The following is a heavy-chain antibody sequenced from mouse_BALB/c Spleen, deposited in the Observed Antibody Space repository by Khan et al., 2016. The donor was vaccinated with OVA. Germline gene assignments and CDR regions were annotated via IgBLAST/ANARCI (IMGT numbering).Heavy chain of an antibody. V-gene: IGHV5-17*02. Sequence: VQLKESGGGLVQPGGSRKLSCAASGFTFSRFGMHWVRQAPEKGLEWVAYISSGSSTIYYADTVKGRFTISRDNPNNTLFLQMTSVKSEDTAMYYCARDSNFDYWGQGTTLTVSS. CDR2: ISSGSSTI. J-gene: IGHJ2*01. CDR3: ARDSNFDY. CDR1: GFTFSRFG.